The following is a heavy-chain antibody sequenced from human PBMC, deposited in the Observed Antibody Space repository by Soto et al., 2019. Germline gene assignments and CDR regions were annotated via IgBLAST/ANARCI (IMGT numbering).Heavy chain of an antibody. CDR1: GDSVSSNSAA. D-gene: IGHD6-19*01. CDR3: ARAPMIYSGWLVDY. J-gene: IGHJ4*02. V-gene: IGHV6-1*01. CDR2: TYYRSKWYN. Sequence: SQTLSLTCAISGDSVSSNSAAWDCIRQSPSRGLEWLGRTYYRSKWYNDYAVSVKSRITINPDTSKNQFSLQLNSVTPEDTAVYYCARAPMIYSGWLVDYGGLGTLVTVS.